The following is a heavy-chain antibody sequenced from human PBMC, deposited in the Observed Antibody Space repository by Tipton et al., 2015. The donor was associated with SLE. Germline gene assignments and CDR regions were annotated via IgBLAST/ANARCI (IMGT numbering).Heavy chain of an antibody. V-gene: IGHV4-61*02. D-gene: IGHD5-12*01. CDR1: GDSISRNSYY. CDR2: VLSSGGT. CDR3: ARRHYSGPFDS. Sequence: TLSLTCTVSGDSISRNSYYWSWIRQPAGKGLEWIGRVLSSGGTYYNPSLGSRVAMSVDTSKNQFSLKLTSVTAADTAVYYCARRHYSGPFDSWGQGTLVTVSS. J-gene: IGHJ4*02.